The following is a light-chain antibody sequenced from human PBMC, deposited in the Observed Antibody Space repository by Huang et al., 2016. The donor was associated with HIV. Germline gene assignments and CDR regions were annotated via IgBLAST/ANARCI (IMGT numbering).Light chain of an antibody. J-gene: IGKJ1*01. CDR2: GAS. CDR1: QSISNK. CDR3: QQYHDWPPRT. V-gene: IGKV3-15*01. Sequence: ILMTQSPATLSVSPGERATLSCRASQSISNKLAWYQRKPGQAPTLLIYGASTRATGIPARFSGSGSGTEFTLTISNLQSEDFAIYYCQQYHDWPPRTFGQGTKVEIK.